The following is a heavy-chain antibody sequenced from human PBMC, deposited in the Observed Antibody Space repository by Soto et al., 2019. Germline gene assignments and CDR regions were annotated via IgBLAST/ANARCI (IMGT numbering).Heavy chain of an antibody. V-gene: IGHV1-18*01. CDR3: ARRNRCKGGSCYSYDY. J-gene: IGHJ4*02. D-gene: IGHD2-15*01. CDR1: GYTFTSYG. Sequence: ASVKVSCKASGYTFTSYGISWVRQAPGQGLEWMGWISAYNGNTNYAQKLQGRVTMTTDTSTSTAYMELRSLRSDDTAVYYCARRNRCKGGSCYSYDYWGQGTLVTVSS. CDR2: ISAYNGNT.